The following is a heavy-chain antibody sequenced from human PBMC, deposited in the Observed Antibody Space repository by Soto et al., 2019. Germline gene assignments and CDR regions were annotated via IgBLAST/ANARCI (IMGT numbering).Heavy chain of an antibody. CDR3: SRETPLVGEAPQS. CDR1: GFTFGSYW. Sequence: EVQLVESGGGSVQTGGSLRISCAASGFTFGSYWMDWVRQAPGKGLVWVSRINGDGGRTTYADSVKGRFTISRDNAHNTLYLQMDSLTADDTGGFFWSRETPLVGEAPQSGGQGTLVNVSS. V-gene: IGHV3-74*01. CDR2: INGDGGRT. J-gene: IGHJ4*02. D-gene: IGHD3-10*01.